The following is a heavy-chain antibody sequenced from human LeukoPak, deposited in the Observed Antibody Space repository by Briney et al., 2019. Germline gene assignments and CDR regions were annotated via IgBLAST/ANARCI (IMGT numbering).Heavy chain of an antibody. CDR3: ARDRLEAVAGTRCFDY. Sequence: PGGSLRLSCTASGFTFSSYWMSWVRQAPGKGLEWVAFIMHHGSSEYSADSVKGRFTISRDNSKNTLYLQMHSLRAEDTAVYFCARDRLEAVAGTRCFDYCGQGTLVTVSS. V-gene: IGHV3-30*02. CDR1: GFTFSSYW. J-gene: IGHJ4*02. D-gene: IGHD6-19*01. CDR2: IMHHGSSE.